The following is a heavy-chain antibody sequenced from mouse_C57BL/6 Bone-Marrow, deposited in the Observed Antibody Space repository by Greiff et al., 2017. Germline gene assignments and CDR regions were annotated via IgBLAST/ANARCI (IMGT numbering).Heavy chain of an antibody. D-gene: IGHD2-4*01. J-gene: IGHJ3*01. Sequence: VNVVESGAELVRPGTSVKMSCKASGYTFTNYWIGWAKQRPGHGLEWIGDIYPGGGYTNYNEKFKGKATLTADKSSSTAYMQFSSLTSEDSAIYYCARVGDYVYWGQGTLVTVSA. CDR2: IYPGGGYT. CDR1: GYTFTNYW. V-gene: IGHV1-63*01. CDR3: ARVGDYVY.